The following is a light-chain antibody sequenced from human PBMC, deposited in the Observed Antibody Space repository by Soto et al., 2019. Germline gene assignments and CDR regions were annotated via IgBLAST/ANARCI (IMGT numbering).Light chain of an antibody. V-gene: IGLV2-14*01. CDR3: SSYTRISTYV. CDR1: SSDVGGYNF. CDR2: DVT. Sequence: QSALTQPASVSGSPGQSITISCTGTSSDVGGYNFVSWYQQHPDKAPKLMIYDVTNRPSGVSNRFSGSKSGNTASLTISGLQAEDEADYYCSSYTRISTYVFGTGTKVTDL. J-gene: IGLJ1*01.